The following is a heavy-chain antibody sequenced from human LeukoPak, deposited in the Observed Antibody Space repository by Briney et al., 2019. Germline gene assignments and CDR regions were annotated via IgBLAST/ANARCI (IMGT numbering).Heavy chain of an antibody. J-gene: IGHJ4*02. CDR3: ARGGGGLRGGIFDY. CDR2: IYYSGST. V-gene: IGHV4-59*08. D-gene: IGHD6-13*01. Sequence: SETLSLTCTVSGGSISSYYWSWIRQPPGKGLEWIGYIYYSGSTNYNPSLKSRVTISVDTSKNQFSLKLSSVTAADTAVYYCARGGGGLRGGIFDYWGQGTLVTVSS. CDR1: GGSISSYY.